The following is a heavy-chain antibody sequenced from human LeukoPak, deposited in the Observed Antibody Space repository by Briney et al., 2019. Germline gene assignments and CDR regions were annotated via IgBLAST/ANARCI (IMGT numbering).Heavy chain of an antibody. CDR2: IYTSGST. V-gene: IGHV4-4*07. J-gene: IGHJ6*03. CDR3: ASPGYWGDYYYMDV. CDR1: GGSISSYY. D-gene: IGHD7-27*01. Sequence: NSSETLSLTCTVSGGSISSYYWSWIRQPAGKGLEWIGRIYTSGSTNYNPSLKSRVTISVDTSKNQFSLKLSSVTAADTAVYYCASPGYWGDYYYMDVWGKGTTVTISS.